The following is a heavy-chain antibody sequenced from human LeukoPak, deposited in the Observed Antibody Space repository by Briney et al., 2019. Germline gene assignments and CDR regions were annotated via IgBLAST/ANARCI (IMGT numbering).Heavy chain of an antibody. J-gene: IGHJ4*02. CDR3: ASSIAVANNDFDY. CDR2: TYYRSKWYN. CDR1: GDSVSSNSAA. D-gene: IGHD6-19*01. Sequence: SQTLSLTCALSGDSVSSNSAAWNWIRQSPSRVLEWVGRTYYRSKWYNDYAVSVKSRITINPDTSKNQFSLQLNSVTPEDTAVYYCASSIAVANNDFDYWGQGTLVTVSS. V-gene: IGHV6-1*01.